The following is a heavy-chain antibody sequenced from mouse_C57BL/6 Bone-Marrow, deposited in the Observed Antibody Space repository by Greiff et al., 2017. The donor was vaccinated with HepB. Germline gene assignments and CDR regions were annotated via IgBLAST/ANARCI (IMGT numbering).Heavy chain of an antibody. Sequence: VQLQQPGAELVKPGASVKLSCKASGYTFTSYWMHWVKQRPGQGLEWIGMIHPNSGSTNYNEKFKSKATLTVDKSSSTAYMQLSSLTSEDSAVYYCASWLLRRWYFDVWGTGTTVTVSS. D-gene: IGHD2-3*01. V-gene: IGHV1-64*01. CDR3: ASWLLRRWYFDV. CDR2: IHPNSGST. J-gene: IGHJ1*03. CDR1: GYTFTSYW.